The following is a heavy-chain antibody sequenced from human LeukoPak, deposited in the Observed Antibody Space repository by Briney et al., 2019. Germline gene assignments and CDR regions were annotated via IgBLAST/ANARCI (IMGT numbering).Heavy chain of an antibody. CDR2: IKSKTDGGTT. Sequence: GGSLRLSCAASGFTFSDYYMSWIRQAPGKGQEWVGRIKSKTDGGTTDYAAPVKGRFTISRDDSKNTLYLQMNSLRVEDTAVYYCAKEDYYGSGSYLGYWGQGTPVTVSS. CDR3: AKEDYYGSGSYLGY. CDR1: GFTFSDYY. D-gene: IGHD3-10*01. V-gene: IGHV3-15*01. J-gene: IGHJ4*02.